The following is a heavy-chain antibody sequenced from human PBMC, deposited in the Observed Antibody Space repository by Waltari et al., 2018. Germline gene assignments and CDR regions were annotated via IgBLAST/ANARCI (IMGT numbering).Heavy chain of an antibody. CDR1: GGSISSSSYY. J-gene: IGHJ6*03. Sequence: QLQLQESGPGLVKPSETLSLTCTVSGGSISSSSYYWGWIRPPPGKGLAWIGSIYYSGSTYYNPSLKSRVTISVDTSKNQFSLKLSSVTAADTAVYYCARQGSQVVPAAMWSYYYYYMDVWGKGTTVTVSS. CDR3: ARQGSQVVPAAMWSYYYYYMDV. V-gene: IGHV4-39*01. D-gene: IGHD2-2*01. CDR2: IYYSGST.